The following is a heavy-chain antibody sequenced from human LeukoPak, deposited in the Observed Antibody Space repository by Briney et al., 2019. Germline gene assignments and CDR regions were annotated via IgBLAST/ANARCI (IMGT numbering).Heavy chain of an antibody. J-gene: IGHJ6*03. D-gene: IGHD2-15*01. Sequence: PSETLSLTCAVYGGSFSGYYWSWIRQPPGKGLEWIGEINHSGSTNYNPSLKSRVTISVDTSKNQFSLKLSSVTAADTAVYYCASLDIVGTYYYYMDVWGKGTTVTVSS. CDR3: ASLDIVGTYYYYMDV. CDR2: INHSGST. V-gene: IGHV4-34*01. CDR1: GGSFSGYY.